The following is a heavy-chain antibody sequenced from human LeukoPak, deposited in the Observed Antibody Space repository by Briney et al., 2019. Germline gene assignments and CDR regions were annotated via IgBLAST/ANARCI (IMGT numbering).Heavy chain of an antibody. CDR3: AREGIVVVTVYYYYYMDV. J-gene: IGHJ6*03. D-gene: IGHD3-22*01. CDR2: VDYSADST. Sequence: PGGSLRLSCTVSGFTLSSYEMSWIRQAPGKGLEWVSSVDYSADSTHYADSVKGRFTISRDNSKNTLYLQMNSLRAEDTAVYYCAREGIVVVTVYYYYYMDVWGKGTTVTVSS. V-gene: IGHV3-23*01. CDR1: GFTLSSYE.